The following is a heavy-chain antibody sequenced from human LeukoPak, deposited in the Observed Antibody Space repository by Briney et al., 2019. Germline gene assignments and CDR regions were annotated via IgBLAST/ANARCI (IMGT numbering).Heavy chain of an antibody. V-gene: IGHV4-39*07. J-gene: IGHJ2*01. CDR3: ARVYYSSSYDYWYFDL. CDR2: IYYSGST. Sequence: SETLSLTCTVSGGSISSSSYYWGWIRQPPGKGLEWIGSIYYSGSTYYNPSLKSRVTISVDTSKKQLSLNLSSVTAADTAVYYCARVYYSSSYDYWYFDLWGRGTLVTVSS. D-gene: IGHD6-13*01. CDR1: GGSISSSSYY.